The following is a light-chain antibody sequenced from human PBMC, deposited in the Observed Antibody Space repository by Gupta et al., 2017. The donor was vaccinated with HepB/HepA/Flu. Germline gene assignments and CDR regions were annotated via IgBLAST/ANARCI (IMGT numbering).Light chain of an antibody. Sequence: PSLVSASIGDRVTISCRASQGISTWVAWYQQKPGKAPKLLIYASSHLFSGVPERFSGNGSGTDFTLTISRVQPEDLTIYYCQQPSSFPYTFGEGTRLEIK. J-gene: IGKJ2*01. CDR1: QGISTW. CDR2: ASS. V-gene: IGKV1-12*01. CDR3: QQPSSFPYT.